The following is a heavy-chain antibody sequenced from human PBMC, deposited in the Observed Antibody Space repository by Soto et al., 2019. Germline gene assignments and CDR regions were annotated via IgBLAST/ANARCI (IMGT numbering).Heavy chain of an antibody. J-gene: IGHJ6*02. CDR1: GGSIRRSNW. Sequence: SETLSLTGAVAGGSIRRSNWGSWVRQPPGKGREWIGEIYHSGSTNYNPSLKSRVTISVDKSKNQFSLKLSSVTAADTAVYYCASSREVVVAATPLAVAGYYYYGMDVWGQGTTVTVS. V-gene: IGHV4-4*02. CDR2: IYHSGST. CDR3: ASSREVVVAATPLAVAGYYYYGMDV. D-gene: IGHD2-15*01.